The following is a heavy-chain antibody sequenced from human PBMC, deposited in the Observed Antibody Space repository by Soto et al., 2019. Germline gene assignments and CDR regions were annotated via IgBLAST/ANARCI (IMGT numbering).Heavy chain of an antibody. Sequence: GASVKVSCKASGYTFTSYAMHWVRQAPGQRLEWMGWINAGNGNTKYSQKFQGRVTITRDTSASTAYMELSSLRSEDTAVYYCARGAWVVTPALSYYYYGMDVWGQGTTVTVSS. CDR3: ARGAWVVTPALSYYYYGMDV. V-gene: IGHV1-3*01. CDR1: GYTFTSYA. J-gene: IGHJ6*02. D-gene: IGHD3-22*01. CDR2: INAGNGNT.